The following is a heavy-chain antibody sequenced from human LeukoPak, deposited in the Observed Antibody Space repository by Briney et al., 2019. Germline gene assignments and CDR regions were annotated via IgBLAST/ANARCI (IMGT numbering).Heavy chain of an antibody. Sequence: PGGSLRLSCAASGFTFGSYAMSWVRQAPGKGLGWVSAITGDGGTTYYADSVKGRFTISRDNSKNTLYLQMNSLRAEDTALYYCAKDVNYGLYYYYYMDVWGKGTTVTVSS. CDR1: GFTFGSYA. J-gene: IGHJ6*03. CDR2: ITGDGGTT. CDR3: AKDVNYGLYYYYYMDV. D-gene: IGHD1-7*01. V-gene: IGHV3-23*01.